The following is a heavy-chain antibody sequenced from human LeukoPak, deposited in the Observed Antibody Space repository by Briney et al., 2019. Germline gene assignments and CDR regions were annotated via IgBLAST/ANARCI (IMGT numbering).Heavy chain of an antibody. CDR1: GGSFSGYY. J-gene: IGHJ3*02. V-gene: IGHV4-34*01. CDR3: AGIDITIFGLDAFDI. CDR2: INHSGST. D-gene: IGHD3-3*01. Sequence: SETLSLTCAVYGGSFSGYYWSWIRQPPGKGLEWIGEINHSGSTNYNPSLKSRVTMSVDTSKNQFSLKLSSVTAADTAVYYCAGIDITIFGLDAFDIWGQGTMVTVSS.